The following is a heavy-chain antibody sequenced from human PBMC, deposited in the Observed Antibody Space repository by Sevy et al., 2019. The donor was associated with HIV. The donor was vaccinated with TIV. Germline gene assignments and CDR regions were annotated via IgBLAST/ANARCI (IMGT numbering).Heavy chain of an antibody. J-gene: IGHJ4*02. CDR3: ANVRGDAPFDY. V-gene: IGHV3-30*18. CDR2: ISYDGSNK. D-gene: IGHD2-8*01. CDR1: GFTFSSYG. Sequence: GGSLRLSCAASGFTFSSYGMHWVRQAPGKGLEWVAVISYDGSNKYYADSVKGRFTISRDNSKNTLYLQMNSLRAEDTAVYDCANVRGDAPFDYWGQGTLVTVSS.